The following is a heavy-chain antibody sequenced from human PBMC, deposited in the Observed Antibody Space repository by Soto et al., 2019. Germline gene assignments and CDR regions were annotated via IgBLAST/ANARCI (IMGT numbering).Heavy chain of an antibody. Sequence: GGPVEVSCKASCFTFSSYGISWVRQAPGQGLEWMGWISAYNGNTNYAQKLQGRVTMTTDTSTSTAYMELRSLRSDDTAVYYCARMVRGVIMLDYWGQGTLVTVSS. CDR3: ARMVRGVIMLDY. CDR1: CFTFSSYG. CDR2: ISAYNGNT. V-gene: IGHV1-18*01. J-gene: IGHJ4*02. D-gene: IGHD3-10*01.